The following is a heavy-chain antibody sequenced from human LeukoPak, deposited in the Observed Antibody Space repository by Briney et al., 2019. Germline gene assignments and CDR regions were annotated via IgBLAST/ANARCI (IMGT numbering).Heavy chain of an antibody. CDR2: IKQDGSEK. D-gene: IGHD2-2*01. J-gene: IGHJ6*02. CDR1: GFTFSSYW. Sequence: PGGSLRLSCAASGFTFSSYWMSWVRQAPGKGLEWVANIKQDGSEKYYVDSMKGRFTISRDNAKNSLFLQMNSLRAEDTAVYYCARDIVVVPGAPYYYYGMDVWGQGTTVTVSS. V-gene: IGHV3-7*01. CDR3: ARDIVVVPGAPYYYYGMDV.